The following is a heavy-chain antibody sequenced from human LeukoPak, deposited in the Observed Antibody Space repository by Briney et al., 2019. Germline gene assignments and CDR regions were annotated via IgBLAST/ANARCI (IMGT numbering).Heavy chain of an antibody. D-gene: IGHD5-18*01. CDR1: GYTFTAYY. CDR3: AKDDWTQLWLWGAFDV. J-gene: IGHJ3*01. CDR2: INPNGGAT. V-gene: IGHV1-2*02. Sequence: ASVKVSCKASGYTFTAYYIHWVRQAPGQGLEWMGWINPNGGATDSARNFQGRVSMTRDTSINTAYMELSRLRSDDTAVYYCAKDDWTQLWLWGAFDVWGLGKRVTVSS.